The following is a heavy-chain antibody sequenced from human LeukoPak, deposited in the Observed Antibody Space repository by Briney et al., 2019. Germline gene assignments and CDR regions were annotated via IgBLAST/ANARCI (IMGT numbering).Heavy chain of an antibody. CDR2: ISSSSSYI. CDR1: GFTFSSYT. Sequence: GGSLRLSCAASGFTFSSYTMNWVRQAPGKGLEWVSSISSSSSYIFYADSVKGRFTISRDNSKNTLYLQMNSLRAEDTAVYFCAKLQTYWVYYMDVWGKGTTVTVSS. D-gene: IGHD2-8*02. V-gene: IGHV3-21*04. CDR3: AKLQTYWVYYMDV. J-gene: IGHJ6*03.